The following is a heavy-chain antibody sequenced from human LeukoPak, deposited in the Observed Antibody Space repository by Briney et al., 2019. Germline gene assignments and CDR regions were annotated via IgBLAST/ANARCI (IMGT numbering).Heavy chain of an antibody. J-gene: IGHJ5*02. CDR3: ARSVPGANNWFDP. CDR2: IYSSGPT. V-gene: IGHV4-4*09. CDR1: VGSLSPYY. D-gene: IGHD1-1*01. Sequence: SATLSLTCTVSVGSLSPYYSSCMRDPPREGLEWVGIIYSSGPTYYNPSLTSRVTISIATSKNQFSLKLTSVTAADTAVYYCARSVPGANNWFDPCGQGTLVTVSS.